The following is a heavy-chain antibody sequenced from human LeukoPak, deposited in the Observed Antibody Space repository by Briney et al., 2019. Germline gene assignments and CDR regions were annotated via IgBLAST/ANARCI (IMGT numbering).Heavy chain of an antibody. CDR1: GFTFGIYS. V-gene: IGHV3-48*01. CDR2: ISSSSSSI. Sequence: PGGSLRLSCAASGFTFGIYSMNWVRQAPGKGLEWVSYISSSSSSIYYADSVKGRFTISRDNAKNSLYLQMNGLRAEDTAVYYCARVSNAYDYYYMDVWGKGTTVTVSS. J-gene: IGHJ6*03. D-gene: IGHD2-8*01. CDR3: ARVSNAYDYYYMDV.